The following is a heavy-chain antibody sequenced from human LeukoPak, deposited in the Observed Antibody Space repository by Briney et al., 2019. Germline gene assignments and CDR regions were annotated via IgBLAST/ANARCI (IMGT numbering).Heavy chain of an antibody. CDR1: GGSISSYY. D-gene: IGHD1-26*01. V-gene: IGHV4-59*01. CDR2: IYYSGST. CDR3: ARALPVGATNYFDY. Sequence: SETLSLTCTVSGGSISSYYWSWNRQPPGKGLEWIGYIYYSGSTNYNPSLKSRVTISVDTSKNQFSLKLSSVTAADTAVYYCARALPVGATNYFDYWGQGTLVTVSS. J-gene: IGHJ4*02.